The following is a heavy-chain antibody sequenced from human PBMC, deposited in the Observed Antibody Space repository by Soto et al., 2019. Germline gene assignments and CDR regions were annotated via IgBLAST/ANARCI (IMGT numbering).Heavy chain of an antibody. CDR2: VSYDGSHK. D-gene: IGHD2-8*01. Sequence: QVQLVESGGGVVQPGTSLRLSCAPSGFTFNNYGIYWVRQAPGKGLEWVAVVSYDGSHKYYADSVKGRFTISRENAKNMLYLQMNSLRPDDPAVYYCAKDLGKQLILNSGMDVWGQGTTVIVSS. CDR1: GFTFNNYG. J-gene: IGHJ6*02. CDR3: AKDLGKQLILNSGMDV. V-gene: IGHV3-30*18.